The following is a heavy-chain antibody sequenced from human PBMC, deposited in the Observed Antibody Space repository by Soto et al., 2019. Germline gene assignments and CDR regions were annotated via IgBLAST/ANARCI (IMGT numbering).Heavy chain of an antibody. J-gene: IGHJ6*02. CDR3: ARDLRHCSSPSCFPYGMDV. Sequence: SETLSLTCTVSGGSISSGGYYWSWIRQHPGKGLEWIGYIYYSGSTYYNPSLKSRVTISVDTSKNQFSLKLSSVSAADTAVYYCARDLRHCSSPSCFPYGMDVWGQGPTVT. CDR1: GGSISSGGYY. D-gene: IGHD2-2*01. CDR2: IYYSGST. V-gene: IGHV4-31*03.